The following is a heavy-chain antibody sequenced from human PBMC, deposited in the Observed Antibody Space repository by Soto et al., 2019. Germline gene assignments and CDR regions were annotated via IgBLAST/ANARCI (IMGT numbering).Heavy chain of an antibody. CDR1: GFTFRTYG. CDR2: IWYDASNK. Sequence: ESGGGVVQPGRSLRLSCAASGFTFRTYGTYWVRQAPGKGLEWVAVIWYDASNKYYADSVKGRFTISRDNSENTLYLQMNSLRAEDTAVYYCARGRVDGGELDLWGQGTLVTVSS. D-gene: IGHD1-26*01. J-gene: IGHJ4*02. V-gene: IGHV3-33*01. CDR3: ARGRVDGGELDL.